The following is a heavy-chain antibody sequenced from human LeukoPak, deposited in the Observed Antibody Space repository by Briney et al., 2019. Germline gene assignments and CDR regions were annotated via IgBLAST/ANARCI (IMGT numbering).Heavy chain of an antibody. V-gene: IGHV4-59*11. J-gene: IGHJ5*02. CDR2: TRYDGST. Sequence: SEILSLTCIVSGGSISTHYWNWIRKPPGEGLEWIGYTRYDGSTNYNPSLKSRVIISMDTSKNQLSLKLTSVTAADTAVYYCARGGEYSSEYNWFDPWGQGTLVTVSS. CDR1: GGSISTHY. D-gene: IGHD6-25*01. CDR3: ARGGEYSSEYNWFDP.